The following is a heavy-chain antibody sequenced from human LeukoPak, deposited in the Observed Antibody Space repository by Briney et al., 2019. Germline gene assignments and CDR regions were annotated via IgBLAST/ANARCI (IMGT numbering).Heavy chain of an antibody. D-gene: IGHD3-9*01. CDR3: AREYYDILTDYYNYYFDY. V-gene: IGHV4-61*01. CDR1: GGSDSSGSYF. J-gene: IGHJ4*02. CDR2: IYYSGST. Sequence: SETLSLTCTVSGGSDSSGSYFWSWIRQPPGKVLEWIGFIYYSGSTNYNPSLKGRVTISVDTSTNQFSLKLRSVTAADTAVYYCAREYYDILTDYYNYYFDYWGQGALVTVSS.